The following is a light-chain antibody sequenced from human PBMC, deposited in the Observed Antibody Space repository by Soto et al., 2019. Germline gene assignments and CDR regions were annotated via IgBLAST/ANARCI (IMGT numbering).Light chain of an antibody. Sequence: QSVLTQPPSVSAAPRQRVTISCSGSSSNIENNAVNWYQQLPGKAPKLLIYYDDLLPSGVSDRFSGSKSGTSASLAISGLQSEDEADYYCAAWADSLNGYVFGTGTKLTVL. V-gene: IGLV1-36*01. CDR3: AAWADSLNGYV. J-gene: IGLJ1*01. CDR1: SSNIENNA. CDR2: YDD.